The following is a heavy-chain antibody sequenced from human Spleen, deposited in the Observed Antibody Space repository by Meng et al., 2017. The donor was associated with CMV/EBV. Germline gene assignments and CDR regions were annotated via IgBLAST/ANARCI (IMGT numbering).Heavy chain of an antibody. CDR2: IKPDGSET. CDR1: GFTFSTYW. D-gene: IGHD6-19*01. Sequence: GESLKISCAASGFTFSTYWMSWVRQAPGKGLEWVTNIKPDGSETYYADSVKGRFTISRDNSKNTLYLQMNSLRAEDTAVYYCAKDRLYSSGFFDYWGQGTLVTVSS. J-gene: IGHJ4*02. CDR3: AKDRLYSSGFFDY. V-gene: IGHV3-7*03.